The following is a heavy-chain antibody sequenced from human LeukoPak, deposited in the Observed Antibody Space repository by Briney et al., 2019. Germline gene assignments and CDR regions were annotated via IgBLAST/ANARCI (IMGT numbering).Heavy chain of an antibody. CDR3: ARDPPYCSGGSCYSGGMDV. J-gene: IGHJ6*02. Sequence: PSETLSLTCTVSGGSISSGGYYWSWFRQHPGKGLEWIGYIYYSGSTYYNPSLKSRVTISVDTSKNQFSLKLSSVTAADTAVYYCARDPPYCSGGSCYSGGMDVWGQGTTVTVSS. V-gene: IGHV4-31*03. CDR1: GGSISSGGYY. CDR2: IYYSGST. D-gene: IGHD2-15*01.